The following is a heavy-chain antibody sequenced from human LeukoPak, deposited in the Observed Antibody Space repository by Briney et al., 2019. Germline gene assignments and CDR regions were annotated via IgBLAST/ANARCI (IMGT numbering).Heavy chain of an antibody. Sequence: VKVSCKTSGYTFTDYGISWVRQAPGQGLEWMGWMNPNSGNTRYAQKVQGRITMTRDTSISTAYMELSSLRSEDTAVYYCTRGPTLVRGVIMPDSVGGMDVWGQGTTVTVSS. CDR2: MNPNSGNT. V-gene: IGHV1-8*02. D-gene: IGHD3-10*01. J-gene: IGHJ6*02. CDR3: TRGPTLVRGVIMPDSVGGMDV. CDR1: GYTFTDYG.